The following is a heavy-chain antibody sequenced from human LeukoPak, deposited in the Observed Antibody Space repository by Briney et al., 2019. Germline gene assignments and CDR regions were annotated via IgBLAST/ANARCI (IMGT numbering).Heavy chain of an antibody. J-gene: IGHJ6*02. V-gene: IGHV3-21*01. CDR1: GFTFSSYS. CDR3: ARDSVLRYFDWLSPTPFYGMDV. CDR2: ISSSSSYI. D-gene: IGHD3-9*01. Sequence: GGSLRLSCAASGFTFSSYSMNWVRQAPGKGLEWVSSISSSSSYIYYADPVKGRFTISRDNAKNSLYLQMNSLRAEDTAVYYCARDSVLRYFDWLSPTPFYGMDVWGQGTTVTVSS.